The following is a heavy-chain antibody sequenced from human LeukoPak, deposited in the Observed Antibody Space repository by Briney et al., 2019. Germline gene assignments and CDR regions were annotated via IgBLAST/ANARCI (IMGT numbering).Heavy chain of an antibody. J-gene: IGHJ5*02. Sequence: ASVKVSCKASGYTFTSYAMHWVRQAPGQRLEWMGWINAGNGNTKYSQKFQGRVTITGDTSASTAYMELSSLRSEDTAVYYCARVLGYCSGGSCSNWFDPWGQGTLVTVSS. CDR1: GYTFTSYA. D-gene: IGHD2-15*01. V-gene: IGHV1-3*01. CDR3: ARVLGYCSGGSCSNWFDP. CDR2: INAGNGNT.